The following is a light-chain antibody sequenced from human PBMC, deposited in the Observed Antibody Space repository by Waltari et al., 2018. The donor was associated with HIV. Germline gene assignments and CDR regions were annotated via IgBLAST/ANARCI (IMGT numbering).Light chain of an antibody. V-gene: IGKV4-1*01. CDR2: WAS. CDR3: QQYYSAPPT. Sequence: GSLGERATINCKSSQSVLYSSNNKNYLAWYQQKPGQPPTLLIYWASSRESGVPDRFSGGGSGTDFTLTISSLQAEDVAVYYCQQYYSAPPTFGGGTKVEI. CDR1: QSVLYSSNNKNY. J-gene: IGKJ4*01.